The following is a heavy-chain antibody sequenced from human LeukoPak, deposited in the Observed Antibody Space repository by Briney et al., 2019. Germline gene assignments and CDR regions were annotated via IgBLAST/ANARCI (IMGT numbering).Heavy chain of an antibody. D-gene: IGHD6-13*01. CDR1: GGSISSYY. J-gene: IGHJ4*02. Sequence: SETLSLTCTVSGGSISSYYWSWIRQPAGKGLEWIGRIYTSGRTNYNPSLKSRVTMSVDTSKNQFSLKLSSVTAADTAVYYCASEAAAGTLGYWGQGTLVTVSS. CDR3: ASEAAAGTLGY. CDR2: IYTSGRT. V-gene: IGHV4-4*07.